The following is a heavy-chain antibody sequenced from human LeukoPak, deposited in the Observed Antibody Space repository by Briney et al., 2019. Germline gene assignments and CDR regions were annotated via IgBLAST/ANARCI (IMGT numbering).Heavy chain of an antibody. V-gene: IGHV4-59*01. D-gene: IGHD3/OR15-3a*01. CDR3: ARYEEFSTGYSASSPRHYFDH. J-gene: IGHJ4*02. CDR2: IYYTGST. CDR1: GGSINSYY. Sequence: PSETLSLTCTVSGGSINSYYWSWIRQPPGKGLECIGHIYYTGSTYHKPSLESRVTISVVTAKNQISLKLSSVTAADTAVYYCARYEEFSTGYSASSPRHYFDHWGQGTLVTVSS.